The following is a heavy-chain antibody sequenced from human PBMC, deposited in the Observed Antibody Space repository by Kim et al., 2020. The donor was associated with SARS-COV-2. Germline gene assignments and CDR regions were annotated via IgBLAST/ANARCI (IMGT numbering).Heavy chain of an antibody. CDR3: ARDHVSSYSNYYYYYYMDV. CDR1: GGTFSSYA. Sequence: SVKVSCKASGGTFSSYAISWVRQAPGQGLEWMGRIIPILGIANYAQKFQGRVTITADKSTSTAYMELSSLRSEDTAVYYCARDHVSSYSNYYYYYYMDVWGKGTTVTVSS. CDR2: IIPILGIA. D-gene: IGHD4-4*01. J-gene: IGHJ6*03. V-gene: IGHV1-69*04.